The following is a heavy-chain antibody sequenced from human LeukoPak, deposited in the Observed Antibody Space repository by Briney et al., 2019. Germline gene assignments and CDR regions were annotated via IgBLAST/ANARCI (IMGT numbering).Heavy chain of an antibody. CDR2: ISAYNGNT. D-gene: IGHD3-9*01. CDR1: GYTFTSYG. Sequence: ASVKVSXKASGYTFTSYGISWVRQAPGQGLEWMGWISAYNGNTNYAQKLQGRVTMTTDTSTSTAYMELRSLRSDDTAVYYCAAAYYDILTGYYKGNFDYWGQGTLVTVSS. V-gene: IGHV1-18*01. J-gene: IGHJ4*02. CDR3: AAAYYDILTGYYKGNFDY.